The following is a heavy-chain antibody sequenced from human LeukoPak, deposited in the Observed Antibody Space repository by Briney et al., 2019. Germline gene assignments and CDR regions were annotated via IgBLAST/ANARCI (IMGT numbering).Heavy chain of an antibody. CDR2: INTNTGNP. CDR3: ARLEYDTSSGGWFYP. V-gene: IGHV7-4-1*02. CDR1: EYTFTRYT. Sequence: ASVKVSCKTSEYTFTRYTMNWVRQAPGQGLEWMGWINTNTGNPTYAQGFTGRFVFSMDTSVSTRYLQISSLKAEDTAVYYCARLEYDTSSGGWFYPWGQGTLVTVSS. J-gene: IGHJ5*02. D-gene: IGHD1-26*01.